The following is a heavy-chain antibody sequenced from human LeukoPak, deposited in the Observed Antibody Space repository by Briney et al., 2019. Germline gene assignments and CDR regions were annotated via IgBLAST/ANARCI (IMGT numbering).Heavy chain of an antibody. J-gene: IGHJ4*02. CDR2: IKEDGSAN. CDR1: GFTFSNYW. D-gene: IGHD2-21*02. Sequence: GGSLRLSCAASGFTFSNYWMSWVRQAPGKGLEWVANIKEDGSANWCIDSVKGRFTISRDNVKNSLYLQMNSLIAEDTAVYYCARSEAVGTVDYWGQGALVTVSS. CDR3: ARSEAVGTVDY. V-gene: IGHV3-7*02.